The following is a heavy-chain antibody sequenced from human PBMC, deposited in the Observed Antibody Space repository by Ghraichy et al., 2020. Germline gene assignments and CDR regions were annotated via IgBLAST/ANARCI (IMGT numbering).Heavy chain of an antibody. CDR1: GYSISSGYY. V-gene: IGHV4-38-2*02. CDR3: ARDVRGNWNDVEWYFDL. D-gene: IGHD1-1*01. J-gene: IGHJ2*01. CDR2: IYHSGST. Sequence: SETLSLTCTVSGYSISSGYYWGWIRQPPGKGLEWIGSIYHSGSTYYNPSLKSRVTISVDTSKNQFSLKLSSVTAADTAVYYCARDVRGNWNDVEWYFDLWGRGTLVTVSS.